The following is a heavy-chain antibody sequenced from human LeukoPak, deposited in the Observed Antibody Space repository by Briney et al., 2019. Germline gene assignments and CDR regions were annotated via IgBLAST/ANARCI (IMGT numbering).Heavy chain of an antibody. J-gene: IGHJ1*01. CDR3: ARDSQPYDSSEAEYFQH. Sequence: GGSLRLSCAASGFTFSTYSMHWVRQASGKGLEWVSYISGKSDVIYYVDSVKGRFTISRDNAKNSLYLQMNSLRAEDTAVYYCARDSQPYDSSEAEYFQHWGQGTLVTVSS. CDR2: ISGKSDVI. CDR1: GFTFSTYS. V-gene: IGHV3-48*04. D-gene: IGHD3-22*01.